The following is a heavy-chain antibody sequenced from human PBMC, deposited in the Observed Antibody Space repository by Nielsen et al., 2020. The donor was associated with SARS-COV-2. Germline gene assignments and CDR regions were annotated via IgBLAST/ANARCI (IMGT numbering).Heavy chain of an antibody. D-gene: IGHD1-20*01. Sequence: GESLKTSCAASGFTFSSYAMHWVPQAPAKGLEWVAVISYDGSNKYYADSVKGRFTISRDNSKNTLYLQMNSLRAEDTAVYYCARDIITGTTGLDYWGQGTLVTVSS. CDR1: GFTFSSYA. CDR2: ISYDGSNK. J-gene: IGHJ4*02. V-gene: IGHV3-30-3*01. CDR3: ARDIITGTTGLDY.